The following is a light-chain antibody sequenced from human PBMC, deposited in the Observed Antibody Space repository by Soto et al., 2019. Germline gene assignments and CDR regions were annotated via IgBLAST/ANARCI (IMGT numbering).Light chain of an antibody. CDR1: SSDVGGYNY. CDR3: TSYTSTTRWV. CDR2: DVS. J-gene: IGLJ3*02. V-gene: IGLV2-14*01. Sequence: QSALTQPRSVSGSPGQSVTISCTGTSSDVGGYNYVSWYQQHPGKAPKVMIYDVSYRPSGVSNRFSGSKSGDTASLTISRLQAEDEADYYCTSYTSTTRWVFGGGTQLTVL.